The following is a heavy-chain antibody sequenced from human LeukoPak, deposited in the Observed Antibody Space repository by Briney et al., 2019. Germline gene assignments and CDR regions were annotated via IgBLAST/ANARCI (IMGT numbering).Heavy chain of an antibody. J-gene: IGHJ4*02. D-gene: IGHD6-13*01. Sequence: PSETLSLTCAVYGVSFSGYYWSWIRQPPGKGLEWIGEINHSGSTNYNPSLKSRVTISVDTSKNQFSLKLSSVTAADTAVYYCARGRGSIAAAGTWYFDYWGQGTLVTVSS. V-gene: IGHV4-34*01. CDR2: INHSGST. CDR1: GVSFSGYY. CDR3: ARGRGSIAAAGTWYFDY.